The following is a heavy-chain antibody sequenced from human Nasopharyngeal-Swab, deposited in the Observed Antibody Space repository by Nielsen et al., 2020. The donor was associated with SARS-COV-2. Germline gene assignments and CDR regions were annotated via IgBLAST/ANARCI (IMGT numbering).Heavy chain of an antibody. D-gene: IGHD4-17*01. V-gene: IGHV1-46*01. CDR1: GYTFTSHY. Sequence: ASVKVSCKASGYTFTSHYMHWVRQAPGQGLEWMGIINPSGGSTSCAQKFQGRVTMTRDTSTSTVYMELSSLRSEDTAVYYCARAEMRTTVTTYWNYWGQGTLVTVSS. CDR2: INPSGGST. J-gene: IGHJ4*02. CDR3: ARAEMRTTVTTYWNY.